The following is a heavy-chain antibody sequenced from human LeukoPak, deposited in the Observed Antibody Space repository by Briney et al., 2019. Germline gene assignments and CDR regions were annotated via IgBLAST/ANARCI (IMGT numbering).Heavy chain of an antibody. Sequence: QPGGSLRLSCAASGFTFSNYAMHWVRQAPGKGLEWVAIISYDESDKYYTDSVKGRFTISRDNSKNTLYLQMNSLRPEDTAVYYCASSVCGGDCYSVDCFDYWGQGTLVTVSS. CDR3: ASSVCGGDCYSVDCFDY. J-gene: IGHJ4*02. D-gene: IGHD2-21*02. CDR1: GFTFSNYA. CDR2: ISYDESDK. V-gene: IGHV3-30*04.